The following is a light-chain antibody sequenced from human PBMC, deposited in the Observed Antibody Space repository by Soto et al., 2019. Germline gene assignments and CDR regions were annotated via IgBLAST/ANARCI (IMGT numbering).Light chain of an antibody. J-gene: IGLJ3*02. Sequence: QSVLTQPPSVSGAPGQRVTISCTGSISNIGAGYDVHWYHQFPGTAPKLLIYGNSNRPSGVPDRFSGSKSGTSASLAITGSKAEEEADYYCQSYDSSLSGPVFGGGTQLTVL. CDR3: QSYDSSLSGPV. V-gene: IGLV1-40*01. CDR1: ISNIGAGYD. CDR2: GNS.